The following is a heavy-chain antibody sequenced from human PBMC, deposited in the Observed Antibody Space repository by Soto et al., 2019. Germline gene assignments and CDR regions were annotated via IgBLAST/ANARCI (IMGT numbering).Heavy chain of an antibody. Sequence: GGSLRLSCAASGFTFSSYSMNWVRQAPGKGLEWVSSISSSSSYIYYADSVKGRFTISRDNAKNSLYLQMNSLRAEDTAVYYCARDRTGSSSHVGDAFDIWGQGTMVTVSS. CDR1: GFTFSSYS. D-gene: IGHD6-13*01. V-gene: IGHV3-21*04. CDR2: ISSSSSYI. J-gene: IGHJ3*02. CDR3: ARDRTGSSSHVGDAFDI.